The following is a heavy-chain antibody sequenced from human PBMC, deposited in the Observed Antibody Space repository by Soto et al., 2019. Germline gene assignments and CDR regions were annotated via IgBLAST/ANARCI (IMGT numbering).Heavy chain of an antibody. J-gene: IGHJ4*02. CDR1: GFTFDDYG. V-gene: IGHV3-20*04. Sequence: EVQLVESGGGVVRPGGSLRLSCAASGFTFDDYGMSWVRQAPGKGLEWVCGINWNGGSTGYADSVKGRFTISRDNAKNSLYLQMNSPRAEDTALYYCARDDPYSGYAFAYFDYWGQGTLVTVSS. D-gene: IGHD5-12*01. CDR2: INWNGGST. CDR3: ARDDPYSGYAFAYFDY.